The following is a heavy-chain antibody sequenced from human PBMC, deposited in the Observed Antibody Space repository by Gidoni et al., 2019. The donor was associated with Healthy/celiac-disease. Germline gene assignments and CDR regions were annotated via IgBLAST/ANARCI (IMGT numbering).Heavy chain of an antibody. J-gene: IGHJ4*02. Sequence: EVQLVESGGGLVQPGGSLRLSCAASGFTFSSYWMSWVRQAPGKGLAWVANIKQDGSEKYYVDSVKGRFTISRDNAKNSLYLQMNSLRAEDTALYYCARGGLRFLEWLSARGYFDYWGQGTLVTVSS. D-gene: IGHD3-3*01. CDR3: ARGGLRFLEWLSARGYFDY. V-gene: IGHV3-7*03. CDR1: GFTFSSYW. CDR2: IKQDGSEK.